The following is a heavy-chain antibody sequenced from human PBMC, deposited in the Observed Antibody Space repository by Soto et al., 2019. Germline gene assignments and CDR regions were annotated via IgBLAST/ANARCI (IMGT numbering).Heavy chain of an antibody. D-gene: IGHD5-18*01. CDR1: GGSISSSNW. CDR3: AGWIQLQQYYYYGMDG. V-gene: IGHV4-4*02. CDR2: IYHSGST. Sequence: QVQLQESGPGLVKPSGTLSLTCAVSGGSISSSNWWSWVRQPPGKGLEWIGEIYHSGSTNYNPSRKCRVTISVDKSKNQFSLKRSSVTAADTAVYYCAGWIQLQQYYYYGMDGWGQGTTVTVSS. J-gene: IGHJ6*02.